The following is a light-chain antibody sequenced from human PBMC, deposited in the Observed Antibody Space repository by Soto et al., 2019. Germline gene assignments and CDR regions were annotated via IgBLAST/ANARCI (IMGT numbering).Light chain of an antibody. CDR3: SSYKPIHTYV. J-gene: IGLJ1*01. V-gene: IGLV2-14*01. Sequence: QSALTQPASVSGSPGQSITISCTGTSSDVGVYNHVSWYQQHPGKAPKLMIYEVTNRPSGVSNRFSGSKSGNTASLTISGLQAEDEADYYCSSYKPIHTYVFGTGTKLTVL. CDR2: EVT. CDR1: SSDVGVYNH.